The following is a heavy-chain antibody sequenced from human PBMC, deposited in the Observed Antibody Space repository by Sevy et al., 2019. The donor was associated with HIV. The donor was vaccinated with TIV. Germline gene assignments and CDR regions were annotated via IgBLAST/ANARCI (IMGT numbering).Heavy chain of an antibody. CDR1: GFTFSSYD. CDR2: IGTAGDT. J-gene: IGHJ6*02. Sequence: GGSLRLSCAASGFTFSSYDMHWVRQATGKGLEWVSAIGTAGDTYFPGSVKGRFTISRENAKNSLYLQMNSLRAGDTAVYYCARVGYAYDMTVGGQETTVTVS. V-gene: IGHV3-13*01. CDR3: ARVGYAYDMTV. D-gene: IGHD5-12*01.